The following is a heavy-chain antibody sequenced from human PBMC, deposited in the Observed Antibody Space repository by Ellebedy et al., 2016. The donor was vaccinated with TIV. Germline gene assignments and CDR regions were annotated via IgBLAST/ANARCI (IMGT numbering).Heavy chain of an antibody. CDR3: VRFDYDVEGYYGLDV. CDR2: VFYSGDT. V-gene: IGHV4-59*01. D-gene: IGHD3-3*01. CDR1: GGSTSRFS. Sequence: SETLSLTXTVSGGSTSRFSWTWIRQPPGKGLEWIGYVFYSGDTIYNPSLNSRVTMSVDTSKNQFYLNLTSVTAADTAVYYCVRFDYDVEGYYGLDVWGQGTTVAVSS. J-gene: IGHJ6*02.